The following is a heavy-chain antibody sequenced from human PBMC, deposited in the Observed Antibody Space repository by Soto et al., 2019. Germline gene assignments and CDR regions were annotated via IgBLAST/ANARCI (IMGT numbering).Heavy chain of an antibody. V-gene: IGHV4-59*01. CDR3: ARAGWSSSWYFDY. CDR2: IYYSGST. Sequence: QVQLQESGPGLVKPSETLSLTCTVSGGSISRYYWSWIRQPPGKGLEWIGYIYYSGSTNHNPSLKSRVTMSVDTSKNQFSLKVSSVTAADTAVYYCARAGWSSSWYFDYWGQGALVTVSS. D-gene: IGHD6-13*01. CDR1: GGSISRYY. J-gene: IGHJ4*02.